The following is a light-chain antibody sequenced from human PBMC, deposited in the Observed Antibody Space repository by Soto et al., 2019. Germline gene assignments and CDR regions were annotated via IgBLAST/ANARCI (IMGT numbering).Light chain of an antibody. CDR1: SNDVGGYNY. CDR2: DVS. J-gene: IGLJ1*01. V-gene: IGLV2-14*01. Sequence: QSVLTQPASVSGSPGQSITISCTGNSNDVGGYNYVSWYQQHPGEAPKLMIYDVSNRPSGVSNRFSGSKSGNTASLTISGLQAEDEADYYCSSYTSSSTYVFGTGTKVTVL. CDR3: SSYTSSSTYV.